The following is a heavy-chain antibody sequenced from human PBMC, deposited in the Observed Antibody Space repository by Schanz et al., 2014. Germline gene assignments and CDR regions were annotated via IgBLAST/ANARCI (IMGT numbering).Heavy chain of an antibody. D-gene: IGHD5-12*01. CDR1: GFTVSSKY. V-gene: IGHV3-66*01. J-gene: IGHJ3*01. Sequence: EVQLVESGGGLVQPGGSLRLSCAASGFTVSSKYMNWVRQAPGKGPEWVSVIYSGGSTYYADSVKGRFTISRDSSKNTLFLQMNSLRAEDTAVYFCARDGGRDGYNLAFDVWGQGTLVTVSS. CDR2: IYSGGST. CDR3: ARDGGRDGYNLAFDV.